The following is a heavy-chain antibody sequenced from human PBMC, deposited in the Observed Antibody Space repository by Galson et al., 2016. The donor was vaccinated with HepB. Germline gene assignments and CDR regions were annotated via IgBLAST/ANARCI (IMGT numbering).Heavy chain of an antibody. CDR3: ARGTAMVINWFDP. D-gene: IGHD5-18*01. Sequence: ETLSLTCTVSGDSISRYYWGWIRQPPGKGLEWIGYIHYTGSTNYNPSLKSRVTISVDTSKHQFSLNLTSVTASDTAVYSCARGTAMVINWFDPWGQGTLVTVSS. J-gene: IGHJ5*02. V-gene: IGHV4-59*01. CDR2: IHYTGST. CDR1: GDSISRYY.